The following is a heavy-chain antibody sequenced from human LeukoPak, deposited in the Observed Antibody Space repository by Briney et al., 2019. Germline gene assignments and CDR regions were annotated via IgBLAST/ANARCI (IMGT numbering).Heavy chain of an antibody. CDR3: ARDRGYSYGYGEDYFDY. D-gene: IGHD5-18*01. J-gene: IGHJ4*02. V-gene: IGHV3-48*04. CDR2: ISSGSSTI. Sequence: PGGSLRLSCAASGFIFSIYSMNWVRQAPGKGLEWVSYISSGSSTIYYADSVKGRFTISRDNAKNSLYLQMNSLRAEDTAVYYCARDRGYSYGYGEDYFDYWGQGTLVTVSS. CDR1: GFIFSIYS.